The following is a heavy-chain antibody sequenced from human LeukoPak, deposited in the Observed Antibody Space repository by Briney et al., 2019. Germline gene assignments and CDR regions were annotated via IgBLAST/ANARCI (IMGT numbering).Heavy chain of an antibody. D-gene: IGHD3-10*01. V-gene: IGHV4-59*08. Sequence: SETLSLTCTVSGGSISSYYRSWIRQPPGKGLEWIGYIYYSGSTNYNPSLKSRVTISVDTSKNQFSLKLSSVTAADTAVYYCARHSSVLLWFGELALDDWFDPWGQGTLVTVSS. CDR1: GGSISSYY. CDR3: ARHSSVLLWFGELALDDWFDP. J-gene: IGHJ5*02. CDR2: IYYSGST.